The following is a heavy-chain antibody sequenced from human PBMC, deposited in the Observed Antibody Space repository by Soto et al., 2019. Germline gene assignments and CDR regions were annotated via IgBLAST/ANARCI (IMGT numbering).Heavy chain of an antibody. CDR3: AADSNSRYYDFDY. CDR1: GFTFTSSA. J-gene: IGHJ4*02. D-gene: IGHD3-3*01. Sequence: ASVKVSCKASGFTFTSSAVQWVRQARGQRLEWIGWIVVGSGNTNYAQKFQERVTITRDMSTSTAYMELSSLRSGDTAVYYCAADSNSRYYDFDYWGQGTLVTVSS. V-gene: IGHV1-58*01. CDR2: IVVGSGNT.